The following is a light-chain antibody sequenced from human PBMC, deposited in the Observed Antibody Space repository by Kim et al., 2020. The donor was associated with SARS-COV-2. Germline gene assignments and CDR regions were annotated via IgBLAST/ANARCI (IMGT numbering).Light chain of an antibody. CDR3: QQYSIYWT. V-gene: IGKV1-13*02. CDR2: GAS. Sequence: SASVGDEVTITCRESQGISSALAWYQQKPGKAANLLIYGASSLESAVPSRFRGTGSGTEFTLTISSLQPDDVATYYCQQYSIYWTFGQGTKVDIK. CDR1: QGISSA. J-gene: IGKJ1*01.